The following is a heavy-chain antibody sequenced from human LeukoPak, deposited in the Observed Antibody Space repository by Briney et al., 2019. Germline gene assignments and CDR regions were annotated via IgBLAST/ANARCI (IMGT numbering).Heavy chain of an antibody. CDR1: GFTFSSYG. D-gene: IGHD3-10*01. Sequence: PGGSLRLSCAASGFTFSSYGMNWVRQAPGKGLEWVSAISGSGGSTYYADSVKGRFTISRDNSKNTLYLQMNSLRAEDTAVYYCAKDLQLLWFGDIDYWGQGTLVTVSS. CDR2: ISGSGGST. V-gene: IGHV3-23*01. CDR3: AKDLQLLWFGDIDY. J-gene: IGHJ4*02.